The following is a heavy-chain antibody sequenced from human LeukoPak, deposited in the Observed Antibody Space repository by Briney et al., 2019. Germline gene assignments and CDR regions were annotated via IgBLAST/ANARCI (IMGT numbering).Heavy chain of an antibody. CDR3: ARDQYYDASTYYEIDY. J-gene: IGHJ4*02. D-gene: IGHD3-22*01. V-gene: IGHV4-38-2*02. CDR1: GYSISSGYY. CDR2: IYHSGST. Sequence: SETLSLTCTVSGYSISSGYYWGWIRQPPGKGLEWIGSIYHSGSTYYNPSLKSRVTISVDTSKDQFSLKMTSVTAADTAVYYCARDQYYDASTYYEIDYWGQGTLVTVSS.